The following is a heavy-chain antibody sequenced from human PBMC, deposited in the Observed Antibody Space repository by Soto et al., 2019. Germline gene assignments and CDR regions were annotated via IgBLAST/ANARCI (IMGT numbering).Heavy chain of an antibody. V-gene: IGHV3-23*01. D-gene: IGHD3-10*01. Sequence: PGWSLRLSCAASGFPFSSTDMTWVRQAPGKGLEWVSTIDGSGGTTYYADSVKGRFTISRDNSINTVFLQMNSLRADDTALYFCAKNSGWFNTWGQGALVTVSS. CDR2: IDGSGGTT. CDR1: GFPFSSTD. CDR3: AKNSGWFNT. J-gene: IGHJ5*02.